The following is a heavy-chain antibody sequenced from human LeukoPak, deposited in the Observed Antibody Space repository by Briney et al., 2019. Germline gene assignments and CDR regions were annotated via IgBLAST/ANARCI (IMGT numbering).Heavy chain of an antibody. J-gene: IGHJ4*02. V-gene: IGHV3-23*01. CDR1: GFTFSSYA. Sequence: PGGSLRLSCAAPGFTFSSYAMSWVRQAPGKGLDLVSAISGSGGNTYYADSVKGRFTIPSDNSKNTLYLQMNSLRAEDTAVYYCAKDPEWFGELSRFDYWGQGTLVTVSS. CDR3: AKDPEWFGELSRFDY. CDR2: ISGSGGNT. D-gene: IGHD3-10*01.